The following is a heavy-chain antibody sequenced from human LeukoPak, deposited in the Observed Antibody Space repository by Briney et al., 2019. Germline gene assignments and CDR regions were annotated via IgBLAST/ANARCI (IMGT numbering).Heavy chain of an antibody. Sequence: ASVKVSCTASGYTFTSYYMHWVRQAPGQGLEWMGIINPSGGSTSYAQKFQGRVTMTRDTSTSTVYMELSSLRSEDTAVYYCARTVAVKEGGDYWGQGTLVTVSS. CDR2: INPSGGST. V-gene: IGHV1-46*01. D-gene: IGHD6-19*01. CDR1: GYTFTSYY. J-gene: IGHJ4*02. CDR3: ARTVAVKEGGDY.